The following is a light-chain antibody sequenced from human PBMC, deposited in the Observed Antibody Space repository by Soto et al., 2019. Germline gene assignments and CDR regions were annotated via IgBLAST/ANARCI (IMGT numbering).Light chain of an antibody. CDR1: QSVRRN. V-gene: IGKV3-15*01. CDR2: DAS. J-gene: IGKJ4*01. Sequence: EIVMTQSPATLSVSPGERATLSCRASQSVRRNLAWYQQKPGQAPRLLIYDASTRATGIPARFSGSGSGTEFTLTIDRLQSADFAVYYCQQYDRWPVTFGGGTKVDIK. CDR3: QQYDRWPVT.